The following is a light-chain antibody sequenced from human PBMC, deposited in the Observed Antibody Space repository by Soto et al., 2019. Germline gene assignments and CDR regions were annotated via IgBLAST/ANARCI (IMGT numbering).Light chain of an antibody. CDR1: QSLLYSDGNTY. CDR2: SVS. Sequence: DVVVTQSPLSLPVTIGQPASISCKSSQSLLYSDGNTYLIWYQQRPGRSPRRLIYSVSNRDSGVPDRFGGSGSGTDFTLKIDRVEAEDVGVYYCMQGTYWPYTFGQGTKLEI. J-gene: IGKJ2*01. CDR3: MQGTYWPYT. V-gene: IGKV2-30*01.